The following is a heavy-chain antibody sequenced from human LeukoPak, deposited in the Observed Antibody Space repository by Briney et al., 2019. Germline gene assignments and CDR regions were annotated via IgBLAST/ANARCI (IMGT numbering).Heavy chain of an antibody. D-gene: IGHD1/OR15-1a*01. CDR3: ARDFGGNTDYGMDV. Sequence: GGSLRLSCAAPGFTFSSYWISWVRQAPGKGLEWVANIKQDGSEKHYVDSVKGRFTISRDNAKNSLYLQMNSLRAEDTAVYYCARDFGGNTDYGMDVWGQGTTVTVSS. V-gene: IGHV3-7*03. CDR1: GFTFSSYW. J-gene: IGHJ6*02. CDR2: IKQDGSEK.